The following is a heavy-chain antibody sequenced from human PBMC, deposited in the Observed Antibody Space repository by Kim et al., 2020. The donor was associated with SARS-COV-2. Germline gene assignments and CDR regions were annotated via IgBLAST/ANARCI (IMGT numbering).Heavy chain of an antibody. V-gene: IGHV1-18*01. CDR1: GYTFTSYG. CDR3: AREEYYGSGTSEYVDPYYYYYYMDV. D-gene: IGHD3-10*01. Sequence: ASVKVSCKASGYTFTSYGISWVRQAPGQGLEWMGWISAYNGNTNYAQKLQGRVTMTTDTSTSTAYMELRSLRSDDTAVYYCAREEYYGSGTSEYVDPYYYYYYMDVWGKGTTVTVSS. CDR2: ISAYNGNT. J-gene: IGHJ6*03.